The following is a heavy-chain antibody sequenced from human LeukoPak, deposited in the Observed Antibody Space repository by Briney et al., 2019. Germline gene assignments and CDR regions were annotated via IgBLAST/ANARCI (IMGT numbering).Heavy chain of an antibody. Sequence: SETLSLTCIVSGGSISSSRFNWGWIRQPPGKGLEWIGTIYYSGSTYYNPSLKSRVTISADTSKNQFSLNLSSVTAADTGVYYCARHVSSDLRIVVVTSDWYFDRWGRGTLVTVSS. D-gene: IGHD2-21*02. CDR3: ARHVSSDLRIVVVTSDWYFDR. CDR2: IYYSGST. J-gene: IGHJ2*01. V-gene: IGHV4-39*01. CDR1: GGSISSSRFN.